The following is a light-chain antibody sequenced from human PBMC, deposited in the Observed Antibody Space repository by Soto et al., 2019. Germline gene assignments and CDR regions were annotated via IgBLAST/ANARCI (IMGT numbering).Light chain of an antibody. CDR2: WAS. Sequence: IVMTQSPDSLAVSLGERATINCNSRQSVLYSSNHKNYLAWYQQKPGQPPKRLIYWASTRESGVPDRLSGSASGTEFTLTISSLQPEDFAVYYCQHRSNWITFGQGTRLEIK. J-gene: IGKJ5*01. CDR3: QHRSNWIT. CDR1: QSVLYSSNHKNY. V-gene: IGKV4-1*01.